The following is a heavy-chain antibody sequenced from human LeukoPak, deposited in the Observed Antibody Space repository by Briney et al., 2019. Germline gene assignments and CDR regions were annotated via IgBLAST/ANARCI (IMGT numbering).Heavy chain of an antibody. CDR2: INPNSGDT. J-gene: IGHJ4*02. Sequence: ASVKVSCKASGYTFTSYYMHWVRQAPGQGLEWMGRINPNSGDTNYAQKFQGRVTMTRDTSITTAYMELDSLRSDDTAVYYCTRPGTTFTFGGVINYWGQGTLVTVSS. CDR1: GYTFTSYY. D-gene: IGHD3-16*02. V-gene: IGHV1-2*02. CDR3: TRPGTTFTFGGVINY.